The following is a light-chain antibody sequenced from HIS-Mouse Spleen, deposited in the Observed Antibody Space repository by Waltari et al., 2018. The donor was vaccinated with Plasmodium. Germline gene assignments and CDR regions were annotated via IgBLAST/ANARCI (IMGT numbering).Light chain of an antibody. CDR1: QGISSY. CDR2: AAS. Sequence: DMQLTQYPSFLSASVGDRVTITCRASQGISSYLAWYQQKPGKAPKLLIYAASTLQSGVPSSFSGSGSGTEFTLTISSLQPEDFATYYCQQLNSYPLNFGGGTKVEIK. V-gene: IGKV1-9*01. CDR3: QQLNSYPLN. J-gene: IGKJ4*01.